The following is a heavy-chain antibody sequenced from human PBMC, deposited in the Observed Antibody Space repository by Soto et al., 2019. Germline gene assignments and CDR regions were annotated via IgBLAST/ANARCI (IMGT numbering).Heavy chain of an antibody. V-gene: IGHV3-33*01. CDR3: AGDDDYPDNAFDY. Sequence: QVQLAESGGGVVQPGRSLRLSCAATGFTFSNYVMHWVRQAPGKGLEWVAVILKDGSDQKYADSMKGRFTISRDNSENTLYLHMNSLRAEDTAVYYSAGDDDYPDNAFDYWGQGALVTVSS. CDR1: GFTFSNYV. D-gene: IGHD4-17*01. J-gene: IGHJ4*02. CDR2: ILKDGSDQ.